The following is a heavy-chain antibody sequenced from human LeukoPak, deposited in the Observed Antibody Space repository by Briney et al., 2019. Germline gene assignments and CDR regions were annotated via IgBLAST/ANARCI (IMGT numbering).Heavy chain of an antibody. Sequence: GGSLRLSCAVSGFTVSGNYMSWVRQAPGKGLEWVSLIYSGDTTLYADSVKGRFTISRDTSKNTLYLQMNSLRAEDTAVYYCARRAGGYSHPYDYWGQGILVTVSS. CDR2: IYSGDTT. D-gene: IGHD4-23*01. CDR1: GFTVSGNY. CDR3: ARRAGGYSHPYDY. V-gene: IGHV3-53*01. J-gene: IGHJ4*02.